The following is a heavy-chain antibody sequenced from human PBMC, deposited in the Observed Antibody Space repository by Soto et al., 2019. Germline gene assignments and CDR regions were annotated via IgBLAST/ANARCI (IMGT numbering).Heavy chain of an antibody. J-gene: IGHJ5*02. CDR3: ARGRRSITILVAPRPQNWFDP. V-gene: IGHV4-34*01. CDR1: GGSFSGYY. CDR2: INHSGST. Sequence: SETLSLTCAVYGGSFSGYYWSWIRQPPGKGLEWIGEINHSGSTNYNPSLKSRVTISVDTSKNQFSLKLSSVTAADTAVYYCARGRRSITILVAPRPQNWFDPWGQRTLVTVSS. D-gene: IGHD3-3*01.